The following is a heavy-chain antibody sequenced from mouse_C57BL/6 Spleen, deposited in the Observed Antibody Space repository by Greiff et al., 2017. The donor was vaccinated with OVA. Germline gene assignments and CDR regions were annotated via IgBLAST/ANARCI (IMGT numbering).Heavy chain of an antibody. CDR2: ISSGGDDI. CDR1: GFTFSSYA. Sequence: EVMLVESGEGLVKPGGSLKLSCAASGFTFSSYAMSWVRQTPEKRLEWVAYISSGGDDIYYADTVKGRFTISRDNSRNTLYLQMSSLKSEDTAMYYCTRGLRRFAYWGQGTLVTVSA. J-gene: IGHJ3*01. V-gene: IGHV5S21*01. CDR3: TRGLRRFAY.